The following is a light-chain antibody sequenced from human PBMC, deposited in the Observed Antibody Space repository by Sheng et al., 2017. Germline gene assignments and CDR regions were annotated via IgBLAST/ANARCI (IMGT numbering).Light chain of an antibody. CDR1: QGIRND. CDR2: AAS. CDR3: LQDYIYPWT. V-gene: IGKV1-6*01. J-gene: IGKJ1*01. Sequence: AIQMTQSPSSLSASVGDRVTMTCRASQGIRNDLGWYQQKPGKPPKFLIYAASNLQSGVPSRFSVRGSGTEFTLTISSLQPEDFATYYCLQDYIYPWTFGQGTKVEI.